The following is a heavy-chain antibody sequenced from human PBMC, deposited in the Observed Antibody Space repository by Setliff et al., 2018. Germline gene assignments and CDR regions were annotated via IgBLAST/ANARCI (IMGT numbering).Heavy chain of an antibody. V-gene: IGHV4-61*01. CDR3: ARGETSSGWYIYYYYYMDV. CDR2: IYYSGST. J-gene: IGHJ6*03. Sequence: PSETLSLTCTVFGGSVSSGSYYWSWIRQPPGKGLEWIGYIYYSGSTNYNPSLKSRVTISVDTSKNQFSLKLSSVTAADTAVYYCARGETSSGWYIYYYYYMDVWGKGTTVTVSS. D-gene: IGHD6-19*01. CDR1: GGSVSSGSYY.